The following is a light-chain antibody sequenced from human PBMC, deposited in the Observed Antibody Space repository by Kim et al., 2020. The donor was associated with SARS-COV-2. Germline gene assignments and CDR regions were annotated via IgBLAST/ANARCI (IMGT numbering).Light chain of an antibody. V-gene: IGKV3-20*01. CDR3: HQYDLPPWT. Sequence: SPGERATLSCRASQSVSSSSVSWYQHTPDQAPRLIIYGTANRATGIPNRISGSGSETDYPLSISRLEPEDLAVFYCHQYDLPPWTFGQGTKVDIK. J-gene: IGKJ1*01. CDR2: GTA. CDR1: QSVSSSS.